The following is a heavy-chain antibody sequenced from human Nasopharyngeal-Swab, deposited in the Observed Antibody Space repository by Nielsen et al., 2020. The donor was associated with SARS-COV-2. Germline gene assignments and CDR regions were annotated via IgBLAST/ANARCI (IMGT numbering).Heavy chain of an antibody. CDR2: INSDGSST. CDR3: ARSYGSGSYYNVDY. Sequence: GESLKISCAASGFTFSSYWMHWVRQAPGKGLVWVSRINSDGSSTSYADSVKGRFTISRDNAKNTLYLQMNSLRAEDTAVYYCARSYGSGSYYNVDYWGQGTLVTGSS. D-gene: IGHD3-10*01. V-gene: IGHV3-74*01. CDR1: GFTFSSYW. J-gene: IGHJ4*02.